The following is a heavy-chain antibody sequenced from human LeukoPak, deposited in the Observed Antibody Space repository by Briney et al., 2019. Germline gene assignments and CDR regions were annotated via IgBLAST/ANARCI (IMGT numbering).Heavy chain of an antibody. D-gene: IGHD2-2*01. V-gene: IGHV3-20*04. J-gene: IGHJ4*02. Sequence: GESLKISCAASGFTFDDYGMSWVRQAPGKGLEWVSGINWNGGSTGYADSVKGRFTISRDNAKNSLYLQMNSLRAEDTALYYCARETDIVVVRSYFDYWGQGTLVTVSS. CDR1: GFTFDDYG. CDR2: INWNGGST. CDR3: ARETDIVVVRSYFDY.